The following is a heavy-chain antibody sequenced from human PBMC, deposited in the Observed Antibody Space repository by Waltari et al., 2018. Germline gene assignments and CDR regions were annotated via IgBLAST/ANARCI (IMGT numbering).Heavy chain of an antibody. V-gene: IGHV4-4*07. D-gene: IGHD3-3*01. Sequence: QVQLQESGPGLVKPSETLSLTCTVSGGSISSYYWSWIRQPAGKGLEWIGRIYTSGSTNYNPSLKSRVTMSVDTSKNQFSLKLSSVTAADTAVYYCARGGYDFWSGRFYYYYMDVWGQGTMVTVSS. CDR2: IYTSGST. CDR1: GGSISSYY. J-gene: IGHJ6*03. CDR3: ARGGYDFWSGRFYYYYMDV.